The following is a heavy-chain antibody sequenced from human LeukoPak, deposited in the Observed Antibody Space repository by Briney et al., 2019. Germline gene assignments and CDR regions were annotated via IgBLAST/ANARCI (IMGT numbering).Heavy chain of an antibody. Sequence: ASVKVSCTASGYTFTDYKLHWVRQAPGQGLEWLGWVNPIGGGTDYTRKFQGRVTMTRATSVNTAYMQLNNLRSDDTAVYFCARGGATVMDFDYWGQGTLVTVSS. D-gene: IGHD4-11*01. V-gene: IGHV1-2*02. CDR2: VNPIGGGT. CDR3: ARGGATVMDFDY. J-gene: IGHJ4*02. CDR1: GYTFTDYK.